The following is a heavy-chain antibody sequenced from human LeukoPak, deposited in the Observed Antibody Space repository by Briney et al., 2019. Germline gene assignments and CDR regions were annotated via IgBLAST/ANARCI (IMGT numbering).Heavy chain of an antibody. Sequence: GGSLRLSCAASGFTFSSYAMTWVRQAPGKGLEWVSAISGSGGHTYYADSVKGRFTISRDNSKNALYLQMNSLTAEDTAVYYCGNRGSSSGYYDYWGQGTLVTVSS. CDR3: GNRGSSSGYYDY. CDR1: GFTFSSYA. V-gene: IGHV3-23*01. D-gene: IGHD3-22*01. CDR2: ISGSGGHT. J-gene: IGHJ4*02.